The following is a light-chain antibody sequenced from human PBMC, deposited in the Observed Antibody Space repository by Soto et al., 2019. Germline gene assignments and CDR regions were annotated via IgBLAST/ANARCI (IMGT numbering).Light chain of an antibody. V-gene: IGLV2-14*01. J-gene: IGLJ1*01. Sequence: QSALTQPASVSGSPGQSITISCTGTSSDVGGYNYDSWYQQHPGKAPKLMIYEVSNRPSGVSNRFFGSKSGNTASLTISGLQAEDEADYYCSSYTSSSTYVFGTGTKVTVL. CDR1: SSDVGGYNY. CDR3: SSYTSSSTYV. CDR2: EVS.